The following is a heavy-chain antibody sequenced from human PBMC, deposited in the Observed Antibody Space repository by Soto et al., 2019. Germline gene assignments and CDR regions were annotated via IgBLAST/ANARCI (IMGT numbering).Heavy chain of an antibody. Sequence: SETLSLTCTVSGGSINTFYWSWVRQPAGKGLEWIGRIFSSGSASFNPSLERRVAMSVDTSKHHFSLNLSSVTASDNAVNYCAREGSYSAYNFAHGIQLWSFDRWGQGALVTVSS. CDR3: AREGSYSAYNFAHGIQLWSFDR. CDR1: GGSINTFY. D-gene: IGHD5-18*01. V-gene: IGHV4-4*07. CDR2: IFSSGSA. J-gene: IGHJ4*02.